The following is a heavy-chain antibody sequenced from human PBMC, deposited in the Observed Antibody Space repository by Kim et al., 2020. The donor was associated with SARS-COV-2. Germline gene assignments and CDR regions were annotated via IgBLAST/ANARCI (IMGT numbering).Heavy chain of an antibody. D-gene: IGHD3-10*01. CDR2: IYWDDDK. CDR1: GFSLSTSGVG. CDR3: AHRPEGLLWFGELRGGEYFDY. V-gene: IGHV2-5*02. Sequence: SGPTLVKPTQTLTLTCTFSGFSLSTSGVGVGWIRQPPGKALEWLALIYWDDDKRYSPSLKSRLTITKDTSKNQVVLTMTNMDPVDTATYYCAHRPEGLLWFGELRGGEYFDYWGQGTLVTVSS. J-gene: IGHJ4*02.